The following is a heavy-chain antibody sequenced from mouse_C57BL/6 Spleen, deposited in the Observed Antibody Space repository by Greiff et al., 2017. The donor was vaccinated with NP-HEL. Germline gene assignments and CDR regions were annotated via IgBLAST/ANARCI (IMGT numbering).Heavy chain of an antibody. V-gene: IGHV1-18*01. CDR1: GYTFTDYN. CDR3: ARSGYYGSSPAWFAY. D-gene: IGHD1-1*01. J-gene: IGHJ3*01. Sequence: EVQLQQSGPELVKPGASVKIPCKASGYTFTDYNMDWVKQSHGKSLEWIGDINTNNGGTIYNQKFKGKATLTVDKASSTAYMELRSLTSEDTAVYYGARSGYYGSSPAWFAYWGQGTLVTVSA. CDR2: INTNNGGT.